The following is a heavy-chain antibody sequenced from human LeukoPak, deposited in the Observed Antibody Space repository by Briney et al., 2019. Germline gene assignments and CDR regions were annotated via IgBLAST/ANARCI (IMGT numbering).Heavy chain of an antibody. CDR3: ARATGDFWSGYYFDY. CDR1: GFTFSSYS. J-gene: IGHJ4*02. Sequence: GGSLRLSCAASGFTFSSYSMNWVRQAPGKGLEWVSYISSSSSTIYYADSVKGRFTISRDNAKNSLYLQMNSLRAEDTAVYYCARATGDFWSGYYFDYWGQGTLVTVSS. V-gene: IGHV3-48*01. CDR2: ISSSSSTI. D-gene: IGHD3-3*01.